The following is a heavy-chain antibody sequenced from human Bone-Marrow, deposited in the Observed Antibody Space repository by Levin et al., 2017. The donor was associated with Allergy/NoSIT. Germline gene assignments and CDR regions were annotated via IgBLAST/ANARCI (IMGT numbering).Heavy chain of an antibody. V-gene: IGHV3-48*04. CDR2: ISATSAKT. Sequence: GGSLRLSCEASGFTFSKYSMNWVRQAPGGGLEWISYISATSAKTYYADSVKDRFAISRNNAKNSVYLQMDSLTLEDSAVYYCARQGAFDVWGPGTTVTVSS. CDR1: GFTFSKYS. D-gene: IGHD2/OR15-2a*01. CDR3: ARQGAFDV. J-gene: IGHJ6*02.